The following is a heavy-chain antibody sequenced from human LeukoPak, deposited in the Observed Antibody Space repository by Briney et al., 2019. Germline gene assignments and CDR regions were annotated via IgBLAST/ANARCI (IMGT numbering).Heavy chain of an antibody. CDR2: INPNSGGT. D-gene: IGHD3-10*01. J-gene: IGHJ4*02. Sequence: ASVKVSCKASGYTFTGYYMHWVRQAPGQGLEWMGWINPNSGGTNYAQKFQGRVTMTRDTSISTAYMELSRLRSDDTAVYYCARDWFSRNGYYFDYWGQGTLVTVSS. CDR3: ARDWFSRNGYYFDY. V-gene: IGHV1-2*02. CDR1: GYTFTGYY.